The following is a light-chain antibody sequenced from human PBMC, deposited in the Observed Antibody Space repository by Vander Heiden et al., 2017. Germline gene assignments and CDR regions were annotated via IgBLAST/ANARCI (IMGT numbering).Light chain of an antibody. CDR3: CSYAGSYSWV. CDR1: SSDVGAYDY. J-gene: IGLJ3*02. Sequence: ALTQPRPLSGSPGQSVTISSSATSSDVGAYDYVSWYQQHPGKAPKLLIYDVTKWPSGGPDRFSGSKSGNTATLTISGLLTEDEADYYCCSYAGSYSWVFGGGTKVTVL. CDR2: DVT. V-gene: IGLV2-11*01.